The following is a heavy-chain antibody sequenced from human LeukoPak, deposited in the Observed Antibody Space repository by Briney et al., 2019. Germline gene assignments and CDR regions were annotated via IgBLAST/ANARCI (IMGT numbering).Heavy chain of an antibody. CDR2: IIPTFGTA. D-gene: IGHD2-2*01. V-gene: IGHV1-69*13. Sequence: SVKVSCKASGGTFSSYAISWVRQAPGQGLEWMGGIIPTFGTANYAQKFQGRVTITADESTSTAYMELSSLRSEDTAVYCCARGHCSSTSCYADHYGMDVWGKGTTVTVSS. CDR3: ARGHCSSTSCYADHYGMDV. CDR1: GGTFSSYA. J-gene: IGHJ6*04.